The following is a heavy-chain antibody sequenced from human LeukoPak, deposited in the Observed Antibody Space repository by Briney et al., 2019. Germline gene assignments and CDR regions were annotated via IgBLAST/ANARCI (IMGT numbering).Heavy chain of an antibody. CDR2: INHSGST. CDR3: ARGQGWFGELLSPHYFDY. CDR1: GGSFSGYY. Sequence: PSETLSLTCAVYGGSFSGYYWSWIRQPSGKGLEWIGEINHSGSTNYNPSLKSRVTISVDTSKNQFSLKLSSVTAADTAVYYCARGQGWFGELLSPHYFDYWGQGTLVTVSS. D-gene: IGHD3-10*01. V-gene: IGHV4-34*01. J-gene: IGHJ4*02.